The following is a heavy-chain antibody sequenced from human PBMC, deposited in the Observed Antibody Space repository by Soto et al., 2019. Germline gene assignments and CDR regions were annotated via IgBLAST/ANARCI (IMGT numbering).Heavy chain of an antibody. Sequence: GGSLRLSCAASGFTFSDYYMSWIRQAPGKGLEWVSYISSSSSYTNYADSVKGRFTISRDNAKNSLYLQMNSLRAEDTAVYYCARDLSISKNYGDYGGGFCAFDIWGQGTMVTVSS. CDR2: ISSSSSYT. D-gene: IGHD4-17*01. CDR3: ARDLSISKNYGDYGGGFCAFDI. J-gene: IGHJ3*02. V-gene: IGHV3-11*06. CDR1: GFTFSDYY.